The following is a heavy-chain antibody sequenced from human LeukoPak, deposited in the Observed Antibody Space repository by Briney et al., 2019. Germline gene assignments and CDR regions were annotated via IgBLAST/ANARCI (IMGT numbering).Heavy chain of an antibody. V-gene: IGHV3-23*01. CDR1: GFTFSSYA. D-gene: IGHD3-10*01. CDR3: ARLPADYYGSRSYYNLDY. Sequence: GGSLRLSCAASGFTFSSYAMSWVRQAPGKGLEWVSAISGSGGSTYYADSVKGRFTISRDNSKNTLYLQMNSLRAEDTAVYYCARLPADYYGSRSYYNLDYWGQGTLVTVSS. CDR2: ISGSGGST. J-gene: IGHJ4*02.